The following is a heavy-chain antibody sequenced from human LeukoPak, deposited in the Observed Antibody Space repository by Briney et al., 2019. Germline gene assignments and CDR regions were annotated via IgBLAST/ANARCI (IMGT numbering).Heavy chain of an antibody. CDR2: INPNSGGT. CDR3: ARDQCDILTGYYIPIDY. Sequence: ASVKVSCKASGYTFTGYYMHWVRQAPGQGLEWMGWINPNSGGTNYAQKFQGRVTMTRDTSISTAYMELSRLRSDDTAVYYCARDQCDILTGYYIPIDYWGQGTLVTVSS. CDR1: GYTFTGYY. D-gene: IGHD3-9*01. J-gene: IGHJ4*02. V-gene: IGHV1-2*02.